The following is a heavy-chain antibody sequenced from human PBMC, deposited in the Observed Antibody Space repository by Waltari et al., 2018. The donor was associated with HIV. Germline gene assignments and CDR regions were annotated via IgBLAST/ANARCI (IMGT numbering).Heavy chain of an antibody. CDR2: ISYNGMKK. CDR3: AKDPYYYDSSGYADYFDY. CDR1: GFTFSSYG. V-gene: IGHV3-30*18. J-gene: IGHJ4*02. Sequence: QVQLVESGGGVVQPGRSLRLSFAASGFTFSSYGMHWVGQAPGNGCGWVAVISYNGMKKYYADSVKGRFTISRDNSKNTLYLQINSLRAEDTAVYYCAKDPYYYDSSGYADYFDYWGQGTLVTVSS. D-gene: IGHD3-22*01.